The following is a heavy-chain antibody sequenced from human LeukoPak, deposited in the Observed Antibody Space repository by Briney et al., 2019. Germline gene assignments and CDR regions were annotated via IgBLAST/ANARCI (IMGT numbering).Heavy chain of an antibody. Sequence: ASVKVSCKASGGTFSSYAISWVRQAPGQGLEWMGWINPNSGGTNYAQKFQGRVTMTRDTSISTAYMELSRLRSDDTAVYYCAYALLGYYFDYWGQGTLVTVSS. CDR1: GGTFSSYA. V-gene: IGHV1-2*02. D-gene: IGHD7-27*01. CDR3: AYALLGYYFDY. CDR2: INPNSGGT. J-gene: IGHJ4*02.